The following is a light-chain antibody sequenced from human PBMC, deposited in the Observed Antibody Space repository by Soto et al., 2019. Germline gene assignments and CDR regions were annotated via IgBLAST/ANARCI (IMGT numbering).Light chain of an antibody. CDR2: YAS. CDR3: QHYENHALFI. CDR1: QVIDNY. Sequence: DIQMTQSPSSLSASVGDRVTITCLASQVIDNYLQGYQHNPLQAPRLLIYYASNVDTGVSSRFIGSGSGTDFTFTIRSLQPEDIAEYSCQHYENHALFILRPGAKVDI. V-gene: IGKV1-33*01. J-gene: IGKJ3*01.